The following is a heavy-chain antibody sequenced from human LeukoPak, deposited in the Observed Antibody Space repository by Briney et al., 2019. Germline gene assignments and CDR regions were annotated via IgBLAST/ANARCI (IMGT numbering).Heavy chain of an antibody. CDR3: AREAAAVTSWFDL. J-gene: IGHJ5*02. CDR1: GGSISSGCYS. D-gene: IGHD6-13*01. V-gene: IGHV4-30-2*01. CDR2: IYHSGST. Sequence: SETLSLTCAVSGGSISSGCYSWSWIRQPPGKGLEWIGYIYHSGSTYYNPSLKSRITISVDRSKNQFSLKLSSVTAADTAVYYCAREAAAVTSWFDLWGQGTLVTVSS.